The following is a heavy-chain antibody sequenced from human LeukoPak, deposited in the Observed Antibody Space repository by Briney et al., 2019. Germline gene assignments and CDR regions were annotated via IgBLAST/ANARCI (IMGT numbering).Heavy chain of an antibody. V-gene: IGHV4-30-2*01. J-gene: IGHJ5*02. CDR2: IYHSGST. CDR1: GGSTSSGGYS. D-gene: IGHD3-16*02. Sequence: SETLSLTCAVSGGSTSSGGYSWSWIRQPPGKGLEWIGYIYHSGSTYYNPSLKSRVTISVDRSKNQFSLKLSSVTAADTAVYYCARTIYDYVWGSYRNNNWFDPWGQGTLVTVSS. CDR3: ARTIYDYVWGSYRNNNWFDP.